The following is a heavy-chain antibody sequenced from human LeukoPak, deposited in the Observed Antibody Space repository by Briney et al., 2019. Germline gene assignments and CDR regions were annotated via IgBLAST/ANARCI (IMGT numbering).Heavy chain of an antibody. CDR3: TTNIVVVTAIIDY. CDR1: GFTFSGSA. D-gene: IGHD2-21*02. CDR2: IRSKANSYAT. Sequence: GGSLRLSCAASGFTFSGSAMHWVRQASGKGLEWVGRIRSKANSYATAYAASVKGRFTISRDDSKNTAYLQMNSLKTEDTAVYYCTTNIVVVTAIIDYWGQGTLVTVSS. V-gene: IGHV3-73*01. J-gene: IGHJ4*02.